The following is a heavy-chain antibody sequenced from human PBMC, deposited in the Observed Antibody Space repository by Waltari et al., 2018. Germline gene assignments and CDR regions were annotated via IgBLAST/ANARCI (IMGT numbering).Heavy chain of an antibody. V-gene: IGHV3-30*04. D-gene: IGHD4-17*01. CDR1: GFTFSSYA. CDR2: ISPDGSDI. CDR3: ARDGGDYYFDY. J-gene: IGHJ4*02. Sequence: QAQLVESGGSVVQPGRSRSVSCAASGFTFSSYAMTWVRQAPGKGLEWVTVISPDGSDIYYADSVKGRFTISRDNSKNTLYLQMHSLKAEDTAVYYCARDGGDYYFDYWGQGTLVTVSS.